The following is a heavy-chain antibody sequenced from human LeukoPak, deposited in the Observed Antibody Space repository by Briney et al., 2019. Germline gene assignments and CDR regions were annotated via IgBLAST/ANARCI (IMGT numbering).Heavy chain of an antibody. CDR3: ARDRGGSDYYDSSGLDY. V-gene: IGHV1-46*01. CDR2: INPSGGST. CDR1: GYTFTSYY. D-gene: IGHD3-22*01. J-gene: IGHJ4*02. Sequence: ASVKVSCKASGYTFTSYYMHWVRQAPGQGLEWMGIINPSGGSTSYAQEFQGRVTMTRDTSTSTVYMELSSLRSEDTAVYYCARDRGGSDYYDSSGLDYWGQGTLVTVSS.